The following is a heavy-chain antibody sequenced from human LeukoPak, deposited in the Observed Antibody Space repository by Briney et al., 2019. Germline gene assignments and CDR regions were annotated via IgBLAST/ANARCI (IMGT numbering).Heavy chain of an antibody. V-gene: IGHV4-34*01. D-gene: IGHD5-24*01. J-gene: IGHJ4*02. CDR3: ATGRRWLQN. CDR2: INHRGSI. Sequence: PSETLSLTCAVYGGSFSGYYWSWIRQPPGKGLECIGAINHRGSINYNPSLKSRVPLSVDTSKNQSSLKLSSVTAADPAVYYCATGRRWLQNWGQGTLVTVSS. CDR1: GGSFSGYY.